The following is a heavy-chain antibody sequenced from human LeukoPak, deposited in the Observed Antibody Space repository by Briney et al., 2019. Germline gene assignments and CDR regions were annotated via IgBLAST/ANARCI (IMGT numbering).Heavy chain of an antibody. V-gene: IGHV4-39*02. CDR3: SRLTHSYYSDTSGYYPYYYMDV. CDR2: ISHSGNT. CDR1: AGSISSSDYY. D-gene: IGHD3-22*01. Sequence: SETLSLTCTVSAGSISSSDYYWGWIRQSPGKGLEWIGRISHSGNTYYNPSLKSRVTISVDTSKNHFSLRLSSVTAADTAVYYCSRLTHSYYSDTSGYYPYYYMDVWGEGTTVAVSS. J-gene: IGHJ6*03.